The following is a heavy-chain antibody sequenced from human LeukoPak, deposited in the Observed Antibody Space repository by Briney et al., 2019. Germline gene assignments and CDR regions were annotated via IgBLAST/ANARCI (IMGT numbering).Heavy chain of an antibody. Sequence: ASVKVSCKASGYTFTSYAMNWVRQAPGQGLEWMGWINTNTGNPTYAQGFTGRFVFSLDTSVSTAYLQISSLKAEDTAVYYCARDCPSPLTNYYYYYMDVWGKGTTVTVSS. J-gene: IGHJ6*03. CDR1: GYTFTSYA. CDR3: ARDCPSPLTNYYYYYMDV. V-gene: IGHV7-4-1*02. D-gene: IGHD4-11*01. CDR2: INTNTGNP.